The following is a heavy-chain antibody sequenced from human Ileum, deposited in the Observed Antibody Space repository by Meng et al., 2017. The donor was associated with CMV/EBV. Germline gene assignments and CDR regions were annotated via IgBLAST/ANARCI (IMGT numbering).Heavy chain of an antibody. D-gene: IGHD3-22*01. CDR2: INYRGTT. Sequence: QVTRKELGPGLVKPSQPLSLTCTVSGGSISSGDYYWSWIREPPGKGLEWIGYINYRGTTYYNPSLKSRLTISVDTSNNQFSLILSSVTAADTALYYCARAISGHYYVPWGQGTLVTVSS. CDR3: ARAISGHYYVP. J-gene: IGHJ1*01. CDR1: GGSISSGDYY. V-gene: IGHV4-30-4*08.